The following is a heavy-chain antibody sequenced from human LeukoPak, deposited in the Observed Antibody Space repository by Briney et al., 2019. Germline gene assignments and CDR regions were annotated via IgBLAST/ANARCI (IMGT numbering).Heavy chain of an antibody. CDR1: GFTFSDYY. D-gene: IGHD3-22*01. Sequence: GSLGLSCAASGFTFSDYYMSWIRQAPGKGLGWVSYISSSGSTIYYADSVKGRFTISRDNAKNSLYLQMNSLRAEDTAVYYCARERSYYDSSGYYWGQGTLVTVSS. CDR2: ISSSGSTI. CDR3: ARERSYYDSSGYY. V-gene: IGHV3-11*04. J-gene: IGHJ4*02.